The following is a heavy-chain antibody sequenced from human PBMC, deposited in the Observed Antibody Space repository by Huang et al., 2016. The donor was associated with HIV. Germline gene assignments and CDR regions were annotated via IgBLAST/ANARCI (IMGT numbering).Heavy chain of an antibody. J-gene: IGHJ4*02. CDR3: AREAWASGVAHYFDY. D-gene: IGHD3-10*01. CDR1: GYSFTGHF. V-gene: IGHV1-2*06. Sequence: QVQLVQSGAEVKRPGDSVKVSCKAFGYSFTGHFIHWVRQAPGQGLDWMGRIDPTRGAIIWASRLQGRVSMTRYKSIGTADMELSGLRSYDTAVFFCAREAWASGVAHYFDYWGPGTLVTVSS. CDR2: IDPTRGAI.